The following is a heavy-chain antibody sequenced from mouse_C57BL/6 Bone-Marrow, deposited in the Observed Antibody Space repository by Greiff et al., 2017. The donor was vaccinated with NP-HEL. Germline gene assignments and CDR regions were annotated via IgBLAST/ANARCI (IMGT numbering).Heavy chain of an antibody. CDR2: ISNGGGST. CDR3: ARQTDYYGSDYYAMDY. Sequence: EVKLMESGGGLVQPGGSLKLSCAASGFTFSDYYMYWVRQTPEKRLEWVAYISNGGGSTYYPDTVKGRFTISRDNAKNTLYLQMSRLKSEDTAMYYCARQTDYYGSDYYAMDYWGQGTSVTVSS. D-gene: IGHD1-1*01. J-gene: IGHJ4*01. CDR1: GFTFSDYY. V-gene: IGHV5-12*01.